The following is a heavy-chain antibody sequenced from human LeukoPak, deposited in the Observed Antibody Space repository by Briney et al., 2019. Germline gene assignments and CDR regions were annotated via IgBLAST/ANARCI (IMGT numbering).Heavy chain of an antibody. CDR1: GGSFSGYY. Sequence: SETLSLTCAVYGGSFSGYYWSWIRQPPGKGLEWIGDINHSGSTNYNPSLKSRVTISVDTSNNQFCLKQSSVTAADTAVYYCARVIAVAGTFGYYYYGMDVWGQGTTVTVSS. D-gene: IGHD6-19*01. V-gene: IGHV4-34*01. CDR3: ARVIAVAGTFGYYYYGMDV. CDR2: INHSGST. J-gene: IGHJ6*02.